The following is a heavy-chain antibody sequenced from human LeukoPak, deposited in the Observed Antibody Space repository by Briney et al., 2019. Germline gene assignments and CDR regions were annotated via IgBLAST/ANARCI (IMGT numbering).Heavy chain of an antibody. CDR1: GFTFSSYA. CDR3: AKTPTTVTTDYYYYMDV. V-gene: IGHV3-23*01. Sequence: GGSLRLSCAASGFTFSSYAMSWVRQAPGKGLEWVSAISGSGGSTYYAESMKGRFTISRDNSKSTLYLEMNSLRVEDTAVYYCAKTPTTVTTDYYYYMDVWGKGTTVTVSS. CDR2: ISGSGGST. D-gene: IGHD4-11*01. J-gene: IGHJ6*03.